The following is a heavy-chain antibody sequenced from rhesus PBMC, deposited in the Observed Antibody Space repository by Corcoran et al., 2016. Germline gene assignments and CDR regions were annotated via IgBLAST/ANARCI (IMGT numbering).Heavy chain of an antibody. Sequence: QVQLRESGPGLVKPSETLSLTCAVFGFPISSYWWAWLRPPPGKGLEWLGDIDVNGYGAHDNPSLKSRVIISKDASKNQFSLRMTSLTVADTAIYYCATGGFSTYRDNWGQGVLVTVSS. CDR3: ATGGFSTYRDN. D-gene: IGHD2-15*01. V-gene: IGHV4-80*01. J-gene: IGHJ4*01. CDR2: IDVNGYGA. CDR1: GFPISSYW.